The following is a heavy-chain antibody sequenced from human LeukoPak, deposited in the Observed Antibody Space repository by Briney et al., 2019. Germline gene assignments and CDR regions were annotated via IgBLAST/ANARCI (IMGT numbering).Heavy chain of an antibody. CDR1: GGSISSGDYY. Sequence: PSETLSLTCTVSGGSISSGDYYWSWIRQPPGKGLEWIGYVYYSGSTYYNPSLKSRVTMSVDTSKNQFSLKLSSVTAADTAVYYCASSKRGTTMVDFDYWGQGTLVTVSS. CDR2: VYYSGST. V-gene: IGHV4-30-4*01. J-gene: IGHJ4*02. D-gene: IGHD5-18*01. CDR3: ASSKRGTTMVDFDY.